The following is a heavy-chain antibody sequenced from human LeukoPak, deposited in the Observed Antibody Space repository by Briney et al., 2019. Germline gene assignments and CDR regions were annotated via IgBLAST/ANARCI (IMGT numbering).Heavy chain of an antibody. CDR1: GFTLRRYC. Sequence: PGGAVRLSCAASGFTLRRYCMNGVRQAPAKGREGVASINNSRSYIYYADSLKDRFTNPRDNAKESLYLAMNSLKADDKAVYFCARCAVVVSSISRGCFDPWGRGTLATVSS. J-gene: IGHJ5*02. D-gene: IGHD2-21*01. CDR2: INNSRSYI. V-gene: IGHV3-21*03. CDR3: ARCAVVVSSISRGCFDP.